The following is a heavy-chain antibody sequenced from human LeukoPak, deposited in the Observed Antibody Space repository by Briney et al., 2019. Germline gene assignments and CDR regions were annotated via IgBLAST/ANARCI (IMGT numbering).Heavy chain of an antibody. CDR2: ISSSGSTI. CDR1: GFTVSSYE. J-gene: IGHJ6*03. V-gene: IGHV3-48*03. Sequence: TGGSLRLSCAPSGFTVSSYEMNWVRHAPGKGLEWVSYISSSGSTIYYADSVKGRFTISRDNAKNSLYLQMNSLRAEDTAVYYCAKQGRDWLRDYYYYMDVWGKGTTVTISS. CDR3: AKQGRDWLRDYYYYMDV. D-gene: IGHD3-9*01.